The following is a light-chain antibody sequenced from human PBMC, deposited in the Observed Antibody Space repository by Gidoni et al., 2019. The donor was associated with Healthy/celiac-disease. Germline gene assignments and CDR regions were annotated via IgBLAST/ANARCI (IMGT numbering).Light chain of an antibody. CDR2: DAS. CDR1: QGISSA. CDR3: QQFNSYPT. J-gene: IGKJ5*01. V-gene: IGKV1-13*02. Sequence: AIQLTQSPSSLSASVGDRVTVTCRASQGISSALAWYQQKPGKAPKLLIYDASSLESGVPSRFSGSGSGTDFTLTISSLQPEDFATYYGQQFNSYPTFGQGTRLEIK.